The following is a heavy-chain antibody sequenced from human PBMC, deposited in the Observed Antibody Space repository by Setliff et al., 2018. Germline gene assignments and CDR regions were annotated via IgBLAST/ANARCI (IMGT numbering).Heavy chain of an antibody. Sequence: SETLSLTCTVSGGSISSSSYYWGWIRQPPGKGLEWIGSIYYSGSTYYNPSLKSRVTISVDTSKNQFSLKLSSVTAADTAVYYCAGAPRLWITFGGECLWDYWGQGTLVTVSS. D-gene: IGHD3-16*01. CDR1: GGSISSSSYY. CDR3: AGAPRLWITFGGECLWDY. CDR2: IYYSGST. V-gene: IGHV4-39*07. J-gene: IGHJ4*02.